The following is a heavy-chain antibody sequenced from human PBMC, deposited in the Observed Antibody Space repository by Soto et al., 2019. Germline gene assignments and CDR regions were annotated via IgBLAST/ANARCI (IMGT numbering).Heavy chain of an antibody. D-gene: IGHD6-19*01. CDR2: IFYTGSA. CDR3: ARDGEGAMAGAFNI. J-gene: IGHJ3*02. CDR1: GVSVSSAFYY. Sequence: QVQLQESGPGLAKPSETLSLTCTVSGVSVSSAFYYWSWIRQAPGKELEWIGYIFYTGSANYNPSLNSRVTLSIDTSRNQFSLRLDSVTAADTAVYYCARDGEGAMAGAFNIWGQGTMVTVSS. V-gene: IGHV4-61*01.